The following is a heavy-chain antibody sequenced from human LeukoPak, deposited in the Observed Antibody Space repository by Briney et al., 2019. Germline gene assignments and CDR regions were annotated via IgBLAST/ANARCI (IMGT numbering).Heavy chain of an antibody. V-gene: IGHV3-23*01. D-gene: IGHD3-22*01. Sequence: PGGSLRLSCAASGFTFSTFAMIWVRQPPGKGLEWVSSIFPSGGEIHYADSVRGRFTISRDNSKSTLSLQMNNLRAEDTAVYYCARSGYDSSGYRIEDYWGQGTLVTVSS. CDR2: IFPSGGEI. CDR1: GFTFSTFA. CDR3: ARSGYDSSGYRIEDY. J-gene: IGHJ4*02.